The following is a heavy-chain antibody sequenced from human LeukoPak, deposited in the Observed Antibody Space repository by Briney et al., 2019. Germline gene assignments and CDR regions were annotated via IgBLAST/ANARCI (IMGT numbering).Heavy chain of an antibody. CDR1: GFTFSTYE. CDR3: ATYRQVLLPFES. V-gene: IGHV3-48*03. Sequence: GGSLRLSCAASGFTFSTYEMNWVRQAPGKGLEWVSYISSSGSTIYYADSVKGRFTISRDNSKNTLYLQMNSLRAEDTAVYYCATYRQVLLPFESWGQGTLVTVSS. J-gene: IGHJ4*02. CDR2: ISSSGSTI. D-gene: IGHD2-8*02.